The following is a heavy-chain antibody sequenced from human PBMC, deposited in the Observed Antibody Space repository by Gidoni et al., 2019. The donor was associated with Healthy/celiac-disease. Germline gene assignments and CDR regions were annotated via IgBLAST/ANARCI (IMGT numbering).Heavy chain of an antibody. J-gene: IGHJ4*02. CDR1: GFSLSTSGVG. CDR3: AHNYGDDKRGMFDY. V-gene: IGHV2-5*02. Sequence: QITLKESGPTLVKPPQTLTLTCTFSGFSLSTSGVGLGWIRHPPGKALELLALIYWDDDTRYSPSLKSRLTSTKDTSKNQVVLTMTNMDPGDTATYYCAHNYGDDKRGMFDYWGQGTLVTVSS. CDR2: IYWDDDT. D-gene: IGHD4-17*01.